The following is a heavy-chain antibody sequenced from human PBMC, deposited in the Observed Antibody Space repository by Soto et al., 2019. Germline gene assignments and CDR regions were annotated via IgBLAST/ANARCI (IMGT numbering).Heavy chain of an antibody. CDR3: ARHGSN. Sequence: SETLSLTCTVSGVSISNSSYYWGWIRRPPGKGLEWIGTIYYSGITYYNPSLKSRVTISVDTSKNQFSLKLTSVTAADTAVYYCARHGSNWGQGTLVTVPQ. CDR1: GVSISNSSYY. V-gene: IGHV4-39*01. CDR2: IYYSGIT. J-gene: IGHJ4*02.